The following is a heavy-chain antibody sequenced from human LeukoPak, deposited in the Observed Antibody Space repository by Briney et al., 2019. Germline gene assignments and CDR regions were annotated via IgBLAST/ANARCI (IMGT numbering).Heavy chain of an antibody. V-gene: IGHV4-59*01. CDR1: GGSISSYY. J-gene: IGHJ1*01. D-gene: IGHD2-15*01. CDR3: AREDYCSGGSCYSGYSQH. Sequence: PSETLSLTCTVSGGSISSYYWSWIRQPPGKGLEWIGYIYYSGTTNYNPSLKSRVTISVDTSKNQFSLKLSSVTAADTAVYYCAREDYCSGGSCYSGYSQHWGQGTLVTVSS. CDR2: IYYSGTT.